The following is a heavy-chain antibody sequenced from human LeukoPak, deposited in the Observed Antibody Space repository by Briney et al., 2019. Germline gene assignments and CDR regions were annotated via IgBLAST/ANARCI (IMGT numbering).Heavy chain of an antibody. CDR3: ATSSSRGNGAFDI. V-gene: IGHV4-61*01. D-gene: IGHD6-13*01. Sequence: SETLSLTCTVSGDSISSSYYWSWIRQPPGKGLEWIGYIYYSGSTNYNPSLKSRVTISVDTSKNQFSLKLSSVTAADTAVYYCATSSSRGNGAFDIWGQGTMVTVSS. CDR2: IYYSGST. J-gene: IGHJ3*02. CDR1: GDSISSSYY.